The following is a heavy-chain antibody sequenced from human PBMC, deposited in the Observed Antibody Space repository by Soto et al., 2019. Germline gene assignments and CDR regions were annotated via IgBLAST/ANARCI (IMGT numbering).Heavy chain of an antibody. J-gene: IGHJ4*02. CDR3: AKGSSWYAYYFDY. V-gene: IGHV3-9*01. CDR1: GFTFDDYA. CDR2: ISWNSGSI. Sequence: GGSLRLSCAASGFTFDDYAMHWVRQAPGKGLEWVSGISWNSGSIGYADSVKGRFTISRDNAKNSLYLQMNSLRAEDTALYYCAKGSSWYAYYFDYWGQGTLVTVS. D-gene: IGHD6-13*01.